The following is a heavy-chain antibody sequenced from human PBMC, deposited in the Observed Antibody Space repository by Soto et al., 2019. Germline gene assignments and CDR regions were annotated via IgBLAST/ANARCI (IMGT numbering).Heavy chain of an antibody. CDR2: IRSKSDGGTT. J-gene: IGHJ4*02. Sequence: GGSLRLSCVASGLTFNNAWMNWVRQAPGKGLEWVGRIRSKSDGGTTDYAAPVKGRFTISRDDSKNMVDLQMSSLKTEDTAIYYCTTYSGAAFEYWGQGALVTVSS. CDR1: GLTFNNAW. D-gene: IGHD1-26*01. CDR3: TTYSGAAFEY. V-gene: IGHV3-15*01.